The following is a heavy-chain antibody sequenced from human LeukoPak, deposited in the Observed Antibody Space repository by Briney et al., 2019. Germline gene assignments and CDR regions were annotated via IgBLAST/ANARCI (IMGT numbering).Heavy chain of an antibody. CDR2: IYHSGST. D-gene: IGHD2-2*01. CDR1: GCSISSSNW. V-gene: IGHV4-4*02. CDR3: ARAKGYCSSTSCSERYYYGMDV. Sequence: SGTLSLTCAVSGCSISSSNWWSWVRQPPGKGLEWIGEIYHSGSTNYNPSLKSRVTISVDKSKNQFSLKLSSVTAADTAVYYCARAKGYCSSTSCSERYYYGMDVWGKGTTVTVSS. J-gene: IGHJ6*04.